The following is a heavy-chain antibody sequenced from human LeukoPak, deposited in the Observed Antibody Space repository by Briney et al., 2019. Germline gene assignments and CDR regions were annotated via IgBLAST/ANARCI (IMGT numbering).Heavy chain of an antibody. CDR3: VKGRGRARVGYFDY. D-gene: IGHD1-26*01. CDR2: INKDGSVT. CDR1: GFTFSSSW. Sequence: GGSLRLSCAASGFTFSSSWIHWVRQAPGKGLVWVSRINKDGSVTDYAESVKGRFSISRDNAKNTLYLQMNSLRVEDTAIYYCVKGRGRARVGYFDYWGQGTLVNGSS. V-gene: IGHV3-74*01. J-gene: IGHJ4*02.